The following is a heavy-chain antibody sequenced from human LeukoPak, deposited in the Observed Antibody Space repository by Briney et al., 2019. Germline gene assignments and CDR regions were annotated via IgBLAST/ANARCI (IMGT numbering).Heavy chain of an antibody. CDR3: ARSQPYYDYVWGSYRSIDY. Sequence: GGSLRLSCAASGFTFSSYSMNWVRQAPGKGLEWVSYISSSSSTIYYADSAKGRFTISRDNAKNSLYLQMNSLRAEDTAVYYCARSQPYYDYVWGSYRSIDYWGQGTLVTVSS. CDR2: ISSSSSTI. J-gene: IGHJ4*02. CDR1: GFTFSSYS. D-gene: IGHD3-16*02. V-gene: IGHV3-48*01.